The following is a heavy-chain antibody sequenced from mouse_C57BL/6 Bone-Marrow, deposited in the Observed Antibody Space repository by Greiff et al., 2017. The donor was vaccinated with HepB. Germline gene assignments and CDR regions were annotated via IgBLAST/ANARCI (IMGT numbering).Heavy chain of an antibody. Sequence: VKLMESDAELVKPGASVKISCKVSGYTFTDHTIHWMKQRPEQGLEWIGYIYPRDGSTKYNEKFKGKATLTADKSSSTAYMQLNSLTSEDSAVYFCAREEAIYYGNYDWFAYWGQGTLVTVSA. V-gene: IGHV1-78*01. D-gene: IGHD2-1*01. CDR2: IYPRDGST. CDR1: GYTFTDHT. J-gene: IGHJ3*01. CDR3: AREEAIYYGNYDWFAY.